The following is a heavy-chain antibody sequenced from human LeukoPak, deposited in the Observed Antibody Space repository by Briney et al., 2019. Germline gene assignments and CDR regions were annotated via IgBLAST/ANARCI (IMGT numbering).Heavy chain of an antibody. CDR1: GVTFSSYA. D-gene: IGHD2-2*02. CDR2: ISYDGSNK. CDR3: AKDHGYCSSTSCYTFGLIGAFDI. V-gene: IGHV3-30-3*01. Sequence: PGGSLRLSCAASGVTFSSYAMHWVRQAPGKGLEWVAVISYDGSNKYYADSVKGRFTTSRDNSKNTLYLQMNSLRAEDTAVYYCAKDHGYCSSTSCYTFGLIGAFDIWGQGTMVTVSS. J-gene: IGHJ3*02.